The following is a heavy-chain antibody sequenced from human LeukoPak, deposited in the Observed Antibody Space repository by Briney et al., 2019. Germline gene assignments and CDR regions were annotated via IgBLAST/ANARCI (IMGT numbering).Heavy chain of an antibody. CDR1: GYTFTSYY. CDR3: ATDFGATDIVVVPAA. CDR2: INPSGGST. Sequence: VSVKVSCKASGYTFTSYYMHWVRQAPGQGLEWMGIINPSGGSTSYAQKFQGRVTMTEDTSTDTAYMELSSLRSEDTAVYYCATDFGATDIVVVPAAWGQGTLVTVSS. J-gene: IGHJ5*02. D-gene: IGHD2-2*01. V-gene: IGHV1-46*01.